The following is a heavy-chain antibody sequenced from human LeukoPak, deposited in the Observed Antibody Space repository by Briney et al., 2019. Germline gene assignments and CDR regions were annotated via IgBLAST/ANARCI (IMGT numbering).Heavy chain of an antibody. CDR1: GFTFGSYA. CDR2: ISGSGGST. CDR3: AKVGYSYGTYFDY. D-gene: IGHD5-18*01. J-gene: IGHJ4*02. V-gene: IGHV3-23*01. Sequence: GESLRLSCAASGFTFGSYAMSWVRQTPGKSLEWVSAISGSGGSTYYADSVKGRFTISRDNSKNTLYLQMNSLRAEDTAVYYRAKVGYSYGTYFDYWGQGTLVTVSS.